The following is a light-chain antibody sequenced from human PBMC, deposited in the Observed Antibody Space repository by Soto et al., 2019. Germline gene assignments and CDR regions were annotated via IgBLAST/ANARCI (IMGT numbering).Light chain of an antibody. CDR3: QQRSNWPPT. V-gene: IGKV3-11*01. CDR1: QSVSSY. J-gene: IGKJ2*01. CDR2: DAS. Sequence: EIVLTQSPATLSLSPGERATLSCRASQSVSSYLAWYQQNXXXAPRLLIYDASNRATGIPARFSGSGSGTDFTLTISSLEPEDFAVYYCQQRSNWPPTFGQGTKLEIK.